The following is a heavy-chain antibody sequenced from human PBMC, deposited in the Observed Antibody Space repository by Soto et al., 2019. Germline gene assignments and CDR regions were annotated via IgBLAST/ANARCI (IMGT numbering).Heavy chain of an antibody. J-gene: IGHJ4*02. D-gene: IGHD4-17*01. CDR2: IYYSGST. CDR3: AVAKGDYYGYRIFDY. CDR1: DGSISSRTYY. Sequence: SETLSLTCTVSDGSISSRTYYWGWIRQPPGKGLEWIGSIYYSGSTYYNPSLKSRVTISVDTAKKQFSLKLSSVTAADTAMYYCAVAKGDYYGYRIFDYWGQGTLVTVSS. V-gene: IGHV4-39*01.